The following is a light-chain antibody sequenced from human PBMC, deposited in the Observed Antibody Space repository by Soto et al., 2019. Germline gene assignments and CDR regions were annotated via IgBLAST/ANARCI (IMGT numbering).Light chain of an antibody. CDR3: SSYGGVDNFGV. CDR2: EVT. Sequence: QSALTQPPSASGSPGQSVTISCTGTSSDVGAYNYVSWYQQHPGQAPKLMIYEVTKRPSGVPDRFSGSKSGNTASLTVSWLQAEDEAEYYCSSYGGVDNFGVFGGGTKVTVL. V-gene: IGLV2-8*01. CDR1: SSDVGAYNY. J-gene: IGLJ2*01.